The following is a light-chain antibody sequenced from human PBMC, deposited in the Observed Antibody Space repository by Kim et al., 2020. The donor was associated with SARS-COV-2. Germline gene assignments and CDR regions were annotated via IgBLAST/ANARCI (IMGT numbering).Light chain of an antibody. V-gene: IGLV2-23*01. Sequence: GQSITIACTGTSSDVGSYNLVSWYQQHPGKAPKLMIYEGSKRPSGVSNRCSGSKSGNTASLTISGLQAEDEADYYCCSYAGSSTLVFGGGTQLTVL. J-gene: IGLJ2*01. CDR2: EGS. CDR1: SSDVGSYNL. CDR3: CSYAGSSTLV.